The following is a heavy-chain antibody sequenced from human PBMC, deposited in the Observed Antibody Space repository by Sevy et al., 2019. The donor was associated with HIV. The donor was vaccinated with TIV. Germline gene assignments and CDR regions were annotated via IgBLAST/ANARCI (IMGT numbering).Heavy chain of an antibody. CDR3: VRDDRDGYFEY. CDR2: INPDSGGP. Sequence: ASVKVSCKASGYTFAGYYMHWVRQAPGHRLQWMGWINPDSGGPNYAPKFQGRVTLTRDTSISTGYMELSRLKSDDTAVYYCVRDDRDGYFEYWGQGTLVTVSS. V-gene: IGHV1-2*02. J-gene: IGHJ4*02. CDR1: GYTFAGYY.